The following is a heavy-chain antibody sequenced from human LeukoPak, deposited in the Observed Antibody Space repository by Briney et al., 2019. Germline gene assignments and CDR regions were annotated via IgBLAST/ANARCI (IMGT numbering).Heavy chain of an antibody. V-gene: IGHV3-11*05. D-gene: IGHD2-21*01. J-gene: IGHJ5*01. CDR1: GFTFSDYY. CDR3: ARDRSPAVGDSSHWFDS. CDR2: ISSSSSYT. Sequence: PGGFLRLSCAASGFTFSDYYMSWIRQAPGKGLEWVSYISSSSSYTNYAESVKGRFTISRDNAKNSLYLQLNSLRAEDTAVYYCARDRSPAVGDSSHWFDSWGQGTLVTVSS.